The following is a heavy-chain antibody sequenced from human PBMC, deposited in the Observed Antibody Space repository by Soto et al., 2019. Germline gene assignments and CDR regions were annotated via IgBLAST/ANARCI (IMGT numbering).Heavy chain of an antibody. CDR1: GYTFTSYA. Sequence: ASVKVSCKASGYTFTSYAMHWVRQAPGQRLEWMGWINAGNGNTKYSQKFQGRVTITRDTSASTAYMELSSLRSEDTAVYYCERCRGSCYSKWFEPWCQGNLVTGSS. V-gene: IGHV1-3*01. CDR3: ERCRGSCYSKWFEP. J-gene: IGHJ5*02. D-gene: IGHD2-15*01. CDR2: INAGNGNT.